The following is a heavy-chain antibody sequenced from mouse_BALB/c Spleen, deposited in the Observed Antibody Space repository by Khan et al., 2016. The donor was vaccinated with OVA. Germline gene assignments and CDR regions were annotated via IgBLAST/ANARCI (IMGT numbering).Heavy chain of an antibody. CDR1: GYNIKDIY. Sequence: VQLQQSGAELVKPAASLKLSCTASGYNIKDIYIHWVKQRPEKGLERIRRTDPANGNTKSDPKFQGKATITADTSSNTAYLQLSSLTSEDTAVYYCRISTINAWGQGTTLTVSS. CDR2: TDPANGNT. V-gene: IGHV14-3*02. CDR3: RISTINA. J-gene: IGHJ2*01.